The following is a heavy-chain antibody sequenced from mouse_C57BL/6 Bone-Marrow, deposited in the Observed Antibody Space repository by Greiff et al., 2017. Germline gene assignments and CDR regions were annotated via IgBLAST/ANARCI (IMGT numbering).Heavy chain of an antibody. V-gene: IGHV6-3*01. J-gene: IGHJ2*01. CDR3: TYYSSRRYYFDY. D-gene: IGHD1-1*01. CDR1: GFTFSNYW. CDR2: IRLKSDNYAT. Sequence: EVKVEESGGGLVQPGGSMKLSCVASGFTFSNYWMNWVRQSPEKGLEWVAQIRLKSDNYATHYAESVKGRFTISRDDSKSSVYLQMNNLRAEDTGIYYCTYYSSRRYYFDYWGQGTTLTVSS.